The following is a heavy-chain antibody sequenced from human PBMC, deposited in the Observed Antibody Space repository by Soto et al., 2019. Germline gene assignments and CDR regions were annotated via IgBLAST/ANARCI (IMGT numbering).Heavy chain of an antibody. CDR1: GFTFSTYS. Sequence: EVQLVESGGGLVQPGGSLRVSCAASGFTFSTYSMNWVRQAPGKGLEWVSYMSSRSLTIYYTDSVKGRFTISRDNAKNSLYLQMHSLRDEDTAVYYCARGGSSSDNGMDVWGQGTTVTVSS. D-gene: IGHD6-6*01. J-gene: IGHJ6*02. V-gene: IGHV3-48*02. CDR3: ARGGSSSDNGMDV. CDR2: MSSRSLTI.